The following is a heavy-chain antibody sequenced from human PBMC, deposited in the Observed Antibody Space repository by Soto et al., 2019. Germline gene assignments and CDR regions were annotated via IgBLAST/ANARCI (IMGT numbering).Heavy chain of an antibody. V-gene: IGHV3-23*01. D-gene: IGHD3-22*01. CDR2: FANSDDRI. CDR1: GFTFSNYA. CDR3: AREVYDSTTSPYFDP. J-gene: IGHJ5*02. Sequence: GGSLRLSCVASGFTFSNYAMSWVRQAPGKGLEWVSTFANSDDRIDYADSVEGRFTISRDNSKNALYLQLTSLRAEDTAVYYCAREVYDSTTSPYFDPWGQGTLVTVSS.